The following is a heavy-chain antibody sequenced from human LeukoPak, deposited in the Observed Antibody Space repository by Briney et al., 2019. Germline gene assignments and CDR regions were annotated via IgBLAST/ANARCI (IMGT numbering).Heavy chain of an antibody. V-gene: IGHV4-31*03. D-gene: IGHD3-22*01. CDR1: GGSISSGGYY. Sequence: PSETLSLTCTVSGGSISSGGYYWSWIRQHPGKGLEWIGYIYYSGNTYYNPSLKSRVTISVDTSKNQFSLMVNSVTAADTAVYYCAREVPYYGSSGYYLDYWGQGTLVTVSS. CDR2: IYYSGNT. J-gene: IGHJ4*02. CDR3: AREVPYYGSSGYYLDY.